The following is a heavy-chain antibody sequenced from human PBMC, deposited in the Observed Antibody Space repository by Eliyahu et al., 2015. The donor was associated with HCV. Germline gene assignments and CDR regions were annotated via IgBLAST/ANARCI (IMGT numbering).Heavy chain of an antibody. CDR2: IIPILGIA. CDR1: GGTFSSYA. J-gene: IGHJ4*02. CDR3: ARDVYYYDSSGYYPKYYFDY. Sequence: QVQLVQSGAEVKKPGSSVKVSCKASGGTFSSYAISGGDRAPGQGLEWMGRIIPILGIANYAQKFQGRVTITADKSTSTAYMELSSLRSEDTAVYYCARDVYYYDSSGYYPKYYFDYWGQGTLVTVSS. V-gene: IGHV1-69*04. D-gene: IGHD3-22*01.